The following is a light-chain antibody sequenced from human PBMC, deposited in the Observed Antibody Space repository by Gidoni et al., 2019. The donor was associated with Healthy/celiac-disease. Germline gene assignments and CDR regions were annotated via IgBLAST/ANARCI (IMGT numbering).Light chain of an antibody. CDR1: KLGDNY. J-gene: IGLJ1*01. CDR3: QAWDSSGYV. Sequence: SYELTQPHSVSVSPGQTASITCSGDKLGDNYACWYQQQPGQSPVLVIYQDSKRPSVIPERFSGSNSGNTATLTISGTQAMDEADYYCQAWDSSGYVFGTGTKVTVL. CDR2: QDS. V-gene: IGLV3-1*01.